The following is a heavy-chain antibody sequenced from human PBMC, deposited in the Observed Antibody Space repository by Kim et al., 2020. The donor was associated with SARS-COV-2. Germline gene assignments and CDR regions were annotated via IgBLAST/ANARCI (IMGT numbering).Heavy chain of an antibody. J-gene: IGHJ5*02. V-gene: IGHV6-1*01. D-gene: IGHD5-12*01. CDR2: WFN. CDR3: SRSYVATIGA. Sequence: WFNDYAVSVKSRIPITPDTSKNQFYLQQNSVTPEDTAVYFCSRSYVATIGAWGQGTLVTVSS.